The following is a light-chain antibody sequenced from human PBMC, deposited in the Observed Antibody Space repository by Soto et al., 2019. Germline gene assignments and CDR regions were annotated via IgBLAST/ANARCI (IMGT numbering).Light chain of an antibody. J-gene: IGLJ2*01. Sequence: QSVLTQPASVSGSPGQSITISCTGTSSDVGGYNYVSWYQHHPGKAPKLMIYNVSNRPSGVSNRFSGSKSGNTASLTISGLQAEDEGHYYCSSFTSTNTVLFGGGTKVTVL. CDR2: NVS. CDR1: SSDVGGYNY. CDR3: SSFTSTNTVL. V-gene: IGLV2-14*03.